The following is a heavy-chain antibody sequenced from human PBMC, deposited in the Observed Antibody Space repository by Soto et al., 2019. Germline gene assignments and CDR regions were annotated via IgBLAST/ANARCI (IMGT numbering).Heavy chain of an antibody. CDR1: DYTFTNYG. CDR3: AREGAGTNPLGY. D-gene: IGHD2-8*01. Sequence: QVQLVQSGPEVKKPGASVKVSCKASDYTFTNYGFNWVRQAPGQGLEWMGWISAYNGHTKYSQIFQARVIMTTDTSTSTAYMELRSLTSDDTAVYSCAREGAGTNPLGYWGQGTLVTVSS. CDR2: ISAYNGHT. J-gene: IGHJ4*02. V-gene: IGHV1-18*01.